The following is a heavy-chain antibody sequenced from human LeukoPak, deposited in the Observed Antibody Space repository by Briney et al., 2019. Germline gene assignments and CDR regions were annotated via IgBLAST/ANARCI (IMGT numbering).Heavy chain of an antibody. CDR3: AKEGREYDILTHDAFDI. D-gene: IGHD3-9*01. V-gene: IGHV3-30*02. J-gene: IGHJ3*02. CDR2: IRNDGSNK. Sequence: GGSLRLSCAASGFTFSSYGMHWVRQAPGKGLEWVAFIRNDGSNKYYADSVKGRFTISRDNSKNTLYLQMNSLRAEDTAVYYCAKEGREYDILTHDAFDIWGQGTMVTVSS. CDR1: GFTFSSYG.